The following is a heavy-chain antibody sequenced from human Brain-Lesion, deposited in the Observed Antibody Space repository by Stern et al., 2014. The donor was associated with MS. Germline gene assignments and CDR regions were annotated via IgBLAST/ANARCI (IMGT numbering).Heavy chain of an antibody. CDR3: ARVYNTIYGIVTQRGSGMDV. V-gene: IGHV3-7*01. CDR2: IKEDGNEK. J-gene: IGHJ6*02. CDR1: GFTFGNYW. D-gene: IGHD3-3*01. Sequence: EVQLVESGGGLVQPGGSLTISCTAAGFTFGNYWMTWVRQAPGKGLEWVANIKEDGNEKNYVDSVKGRFTISRDKPRNSLYLQMNSLRVEDTALYYCARVYNTIYGIVTQRGSGMDVWGQGTTVIVSS.